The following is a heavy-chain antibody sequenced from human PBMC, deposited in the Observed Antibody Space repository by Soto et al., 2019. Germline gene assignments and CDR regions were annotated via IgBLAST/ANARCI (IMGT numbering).Heavy chain of an antibody. J-gene: IGHJ4*02. CDR3: AKDSPVVAATFDF. Sequence: GGSLRLSCSASGFTFSNYTMNWVRQAPGKGLEWVSRISGSGGDTYYADSVKGRFTISRDNSKNTLFLQMNSLRADDTAKYYCAKDSPVVAATFDFWGQGTLVTVSS. CDR2: ISGSGGDT. CDR1: GFTFSNYT. V-gene: IGHV3-23*01. D-gene: IGHD2-15*01.